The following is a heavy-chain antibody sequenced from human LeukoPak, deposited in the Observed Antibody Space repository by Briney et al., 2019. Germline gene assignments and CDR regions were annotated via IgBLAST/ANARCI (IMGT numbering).Heavy chain of an antibody. CDR1: GFTFSDYN. V-gene: IGHV3-21*01. D-gene: IGHD6-13*01. J-gene: IGHJ4*02. CDR2: ISSAGDYM. Sequence: GGSLRLSCAPSGFTFSDYNMNWVPQAPGKGLEWVSSISSAGDYMFYADSVRGRFTISRDNAKNSLYLQMDTLRAEDTAVYYCATSWSNFDYWGQGTLVTVSS. CDR3: ATSWSNFDY.